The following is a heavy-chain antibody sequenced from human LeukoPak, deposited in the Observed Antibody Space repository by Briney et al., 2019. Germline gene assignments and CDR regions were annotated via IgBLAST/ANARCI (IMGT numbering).Heavy chain of an antibody. CDR1: GFTFSSYT. CDR3: ARVRIVGATYAFDI. Sequence: GGSLRLSCAASGFTFSSYTMNWVRQAPGKGLEWVSSITSDSRYIFYADSVKGRFTISRDNAKSSLYLQMNSLRAEDTAVYYCARVRIVGATYAFDIWGQGTMVTVSS. D-gene: IGHD1-26*01. V-gene: IGHV3-21*01. J-gene: IGHJ3*02. CDR2: ITSDSRYI.